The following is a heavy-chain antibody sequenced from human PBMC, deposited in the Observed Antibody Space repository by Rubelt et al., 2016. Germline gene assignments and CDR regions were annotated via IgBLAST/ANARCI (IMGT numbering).Heavy chain of an antibody. J-gene: IGHJ4*02. D-gene: IGHD7-27*01. Sequence: EVQLLDSGGGLVQPGGSLRLSCAASGFTFNNNAMSWVRQAPGQGLEWVSSISDSVGSSHYADSVKGRFTTYRDNSKNTVYMKMNSLRAEDTAVYYCARDFQLGWEGYHFDYWGQGTLVTVSS. CDR3: ARDFQLGWEGYHFDY. CDR2: ISDSVGSS. CDR1: GFTFNNNA. V-gene: IGHV3-23*01.